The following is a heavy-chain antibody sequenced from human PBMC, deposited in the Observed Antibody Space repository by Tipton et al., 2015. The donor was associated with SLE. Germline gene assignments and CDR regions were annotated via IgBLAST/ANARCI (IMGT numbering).Heavy chain of an antibody. V-gene: IGHV4-38-2*01. CDR2: IYRSGST. J-gene: IGHJ3*02. CDR1: GYSISSGYY. D-gene: IGHD3-10*01. Sequence: GLVKPSETLSLNCAVSGYSISSGYYWGWIRQPPGKGLEWIGSIYRSGSTYYNPSLKSRVTISVDTSKNQFSLKLSSATAADTAVYYWARGGSRGAFDIWGQGTLVTVSS. CDR3: ARGGSRGAFDI.